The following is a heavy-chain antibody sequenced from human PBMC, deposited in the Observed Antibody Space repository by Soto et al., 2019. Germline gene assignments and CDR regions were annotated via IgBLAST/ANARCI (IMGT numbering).Heavy chain of an antibody. CDR1: GGSISSYY. V-gene: IGHV4-59*08. J-gene: IGHJ5*02. D-gene: IGHD3-3*01. CDR3: ARITIFGVPNGWFDP. CDR2: IYYSGST. Sequence: SETLSLTCTVSGGSISSYYWSWVRQPPGKGLEWIGYIYYSGSTNYNPSLKSRVTISVDTSKNQFSLKLSSVTAADTAVYYCARITIFGVPNGWFDPWGQGTLVTVS.